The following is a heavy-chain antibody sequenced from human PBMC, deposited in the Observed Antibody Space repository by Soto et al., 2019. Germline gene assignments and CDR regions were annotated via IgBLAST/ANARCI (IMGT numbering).Heavy chain of an antibody. CDR1: GFSFGSYW. CDR2: IKKDGSER. V-gene: IGHV3-7*03. Sequence: EVQLVESGGGLVQPGGSLRLSCAASGFSFGSYWMNWVRHAPGKGLEWLAIIKKDGSERYYVDSVEGRFIISRDNVKTSLYLQMTSPRAENTAVYYCAGGTGWLIDYWGRGTLVIVSS. D-gene: IGHD3-22*01. CDR3: AGGTGWLIDY. J-gene: IGHJ4*02.